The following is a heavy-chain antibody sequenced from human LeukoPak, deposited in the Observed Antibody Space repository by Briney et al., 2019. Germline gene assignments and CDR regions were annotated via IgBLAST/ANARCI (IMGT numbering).Heavy chain of an antibody. CDR3: ARERTIAARKGDWFDP. J-gene: IGHJ5*02. D-gene: IGHD6-6*01. CDR1: GYTFTSYY. V-gene: IGHV1-46*01. Sequence: ASVKVSCKASGYTFTSYYMHWVRQAPGQGLEWMGIINPSGGSTSYAQKFQGRVTMTRDTSISTAYMELSRLRSDDTAVYYCARERTIAARKGDWFDPWGQGTLVTVSS. CDR2: INPSGGST.